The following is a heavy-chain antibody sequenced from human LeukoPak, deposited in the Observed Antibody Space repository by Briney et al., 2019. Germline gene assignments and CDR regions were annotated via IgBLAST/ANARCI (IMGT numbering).Heavy chain of an antibody. Sequence: SGPTLVNPTQALTLTCTFSGFSLSTSGVGVGWIRQPPGKALEWLALIYWDDDKRYSPSLKSRLTITKDTSKNQVVLTMTNMDPVDTATYYCVRVSWFGEFYYFDYWGQGTLVTVSS. CDR2: IYWDDDK. CDR1: GFSLSTSGVG. CDR3: VRVSWFGEFYYFDY. V-gene: IGHV2-5*02. D-gene: IGHD3-10*01. J-gene: IGHJ4*02.